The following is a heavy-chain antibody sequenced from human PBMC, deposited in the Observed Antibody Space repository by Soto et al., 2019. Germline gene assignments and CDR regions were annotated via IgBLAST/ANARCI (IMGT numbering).Heavy chain of an antibody. CDR3: ARSGDYYGSGSSYYSSYATDV. Sequence: PSETLSLTCTVSGGSISSYYWSWIRQPPGKGLEWIGYIYYSGSTNYNPSLKSRVTISVDTSKNQFSLKLSSVTAADTAVYYCARSGDYYGSGSSYYSSYATDVWGQGPTVTLAS. D-gene: IGHD3-10*01. V-gene: IGHV4-59*01. J-gene: IGHJ6*02. CDR2: IYYSGST. CDR1: GGSISSYY.